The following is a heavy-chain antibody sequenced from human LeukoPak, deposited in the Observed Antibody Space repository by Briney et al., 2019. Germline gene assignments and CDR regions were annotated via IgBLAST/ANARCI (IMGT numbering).Heavy chain of an antibody. V-gene: IGHV3-74*01. CDR2: ISSDGSST. CDR1: GFIFSTYL. J-gene: IGHJ5*02. D-gene: IGHD5-12*01. Sequence: GSLRLSCAASGFIFSTYLMRCVRQAPGQGLVWVSRISSDGSSTNYADFVKGRFIISRDNVKNTLYLQMNSLRADDTAVDYCARPSGWKYGFDPWGQGNLVTVSA. CDR3: ARPSGWKYGFDP.